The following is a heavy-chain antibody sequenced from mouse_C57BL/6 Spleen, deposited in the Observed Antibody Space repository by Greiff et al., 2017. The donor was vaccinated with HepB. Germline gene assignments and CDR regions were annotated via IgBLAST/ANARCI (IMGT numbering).Heavy chain of an antibody. J-gene: IGHJ4*01. V-gene: IGHV7-3*01. CDR1: GFTFTDYY. Sequence: EVQLVESGGGLVQPGGSLSLSCAASGFTFTDYYMSWVRQPPGKALEWLGFIRNKANGYTTEYSASVKGRFTISRDNSQSILYLQMNALRAEDSATYYCASNNWYYYAMDYWGQGTSVTVSS. D-gene: IGHD4-1*01. CDR2: IRNKANGYTT. CDR3: ASNNWYYYAMDY.